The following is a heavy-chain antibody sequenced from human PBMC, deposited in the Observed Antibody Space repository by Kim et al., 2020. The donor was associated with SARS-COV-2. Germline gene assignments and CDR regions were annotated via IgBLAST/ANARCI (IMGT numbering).Heavy chain of an antibody. CDR1: GFTFSSYE. D-gene: IGHD3-10*01. J-gene: IGHJ5*02. CDR3: ARALTKAMVRGVITGNWFDP. V-gene: IGHV3-48*03. Sequence: GGSLRLSCAASGFTFSSYEMNWVRQAPGKGLEWVSYISSSGSTIYYADSVKGRFTISRDNAKNSLYLQMNSLRAEDTAVYYCARALTKAMVRGVITGNWFDPWGQGTLVTVSS. CDR2: ISSSGSTI.